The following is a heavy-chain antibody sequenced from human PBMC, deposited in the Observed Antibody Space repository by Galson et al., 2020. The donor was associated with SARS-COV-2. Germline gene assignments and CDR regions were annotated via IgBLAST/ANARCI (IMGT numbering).Heavy chain of an antibody. CDR3: AKDLGFGYDSSPGDDY. V-gene: IGHV3-33*06. CDR2: IWSDGSNK. J-gene: IGHJ4*02. CDR1: GFTFSSYG. Sequence: GGSLRLSCAASGFTFSSYGMHWVRQAPGKGLEWVAVIWSDGSNKYYADSVKGRFTISRDNSKNTLYLQMNSLRAEDTAVYYCAKDLGFGYDSSPGDDYWGQGTLVTVSS. D-gene: IGHD3-22*01.